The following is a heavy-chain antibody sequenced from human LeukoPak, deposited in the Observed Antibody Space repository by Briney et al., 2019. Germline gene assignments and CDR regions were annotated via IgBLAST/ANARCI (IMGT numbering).Heavy chain of an antibody. CDR3: ATGLIVVASFDY. J-gene: IGHJ4*02. CDR2: FDPEDGET. CDR1: GYTLTELS. D-gene: IGHD3-22*01. V-gene: IGHV1-24*01. Sequence: ASVKVSCKVSGYTLTELSMHWVRQAPGKGLEWMGGFDPEDGETIYAQKFQGRVTMAEDTSTDTAYMELSSLRSEDTAVYYCATGLIVVASFDYWGQGTLVTVSS.